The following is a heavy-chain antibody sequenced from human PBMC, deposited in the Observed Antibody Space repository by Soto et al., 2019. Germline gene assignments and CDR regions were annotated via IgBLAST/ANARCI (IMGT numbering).Heavy chain of an antibody. J-gene: IGHJ4*02. CDR1: GGSISGADYY. V-gene: IGHV4-31*03. D-gene: IGHD2-15*01. CDR3: ARTRGSSFFDF. CDR2: IFYSGTS. Sequence: SETLSLTCNVSGGSISGADYYWSWIRQHPGKGLEWIGYIFYSGTSYYNYNSSLKSRLFMSLDPSKNSFYLKLTSVTAADTAVYYCARTRGSSFFDFWGPGTLVTVSA.